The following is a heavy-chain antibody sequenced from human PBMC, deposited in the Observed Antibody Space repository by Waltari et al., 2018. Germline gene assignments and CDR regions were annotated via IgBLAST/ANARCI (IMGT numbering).Heavy chain of an antibody. CDR3: ARNGPPMENLFLDY. CDR1: GGSLRNSISY. CDR2: IYYTGRD. D-gene: IGHD3-10*01. J-gene: IGHJ4*02. Sequence: QVQLQESGPGLVKPSETLSLSCSVAGGSLRNSISYLGWIRQPQGKGLEWIGSIYYTGRDYYTPSLKSRVTVSVEASKNQFSLRLNSVTAADTAVYYCARNGPPMENLFLDYWGQGILVTVSS. V-gene: IGHV4-39*01.